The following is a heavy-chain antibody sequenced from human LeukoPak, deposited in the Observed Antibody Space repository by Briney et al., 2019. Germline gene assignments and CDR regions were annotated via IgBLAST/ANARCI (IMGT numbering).Heavy chain of an antibody. Sequence: SETLSLTCTVSGGSISSSSYYWGWIRQPPGKGLEWIGSIYYSGSTYYNPSLKSRVTISVDTSKNQFSLKLSSVTAADTAVYYCARLLDCSSTSCPLGWFDPWGQGTLVTVSS. V-gene: IGHV4-39*07. J-gene: IGHJ5*02. CDR1: GGSISSSSYY. CDR3: ARLLDCSSTSCPLGWFDP. D-gene: IGHD2-2*01. CDR2: IYYSGST.